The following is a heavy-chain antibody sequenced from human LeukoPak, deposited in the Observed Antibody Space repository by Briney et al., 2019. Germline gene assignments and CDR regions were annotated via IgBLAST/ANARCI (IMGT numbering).Heavy chain of an antibody. D-gene: IGHD6-13*01. J-gene: IGHJ4*02. CDR3: ARRSSSWSFDY. CDR2: IYYSGST. Sequence: SETLSLTCTVSGGSISSYYWNWIRQPPGKGLEWIGYIYYSGSTNYNPSLKGRVTISVDTSKNQFSLKLSSVTAADTAVYYCARRSSSWSFDYWGQGTLVTVSS. V-gene: IGHV4-59*08. CDR1: GGSISSYY.